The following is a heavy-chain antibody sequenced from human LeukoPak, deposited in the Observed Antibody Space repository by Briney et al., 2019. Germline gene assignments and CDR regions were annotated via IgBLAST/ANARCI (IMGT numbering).Heavy chain of an antibody. CDR2: IKSKTDGGTT. CDR1: GFSFSRYW. CDR3: TTDLNSSGWLGAHYYYYMDV. D-gene: IGHD6-19*01. J-gene: IGHJ6*03. Sequence: GGSLRLSCAASGFSFSRYWMSWVRQAPGKGLEWVGRIKSKTDGGTTDYAAPVKGRFTISRDDSKNTLYLQMNSLKTEDTAVYYCTTDLNSSGWLGAHYYYYMDVWGKGTTVTVSS. V-gene: IGHV3-15*01.